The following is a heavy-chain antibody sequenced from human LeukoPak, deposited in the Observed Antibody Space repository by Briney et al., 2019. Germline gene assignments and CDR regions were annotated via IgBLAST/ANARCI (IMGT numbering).Heavy chain of an antibody. V-gene: IGHV5-51*01. CDR3: ARRCSGGSCYSGGAVDY. CDR1: GYSFTTYW. Sequence: LGESLKISCKASGYSFTTYWIGEVRHMPGKGLEWTGIIYPGDSDTRYSPSFEGHVTISADKSISTAYLQWSRLKASDTAMYYCARRCSGGSCYSGGAVDYWGQGTLVTVSS. CDR2: IYPGDSDT. J-gene: IGHJ4*02. D-gene: IGHD2-15*01.